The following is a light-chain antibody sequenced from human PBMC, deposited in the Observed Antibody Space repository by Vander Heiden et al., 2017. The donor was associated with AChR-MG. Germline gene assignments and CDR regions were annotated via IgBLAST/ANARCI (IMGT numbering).Light chain of an antibody. CDR2: DAS. Sequence: SVSTQSPATLSLSPGERATLSCRASQSVSSFLAWYQQKPGQAPRLLIYDASNRATGIPARFSGSGSGSDFTLTITSLEPEDFAVYYCQQRSGWPLTFGGGTKVEIK. CDR1: QSVSSF. J-gene: IGKJ4*01. CDR3: QQRSGWPLT. V-gene: IGKV3-11*01.